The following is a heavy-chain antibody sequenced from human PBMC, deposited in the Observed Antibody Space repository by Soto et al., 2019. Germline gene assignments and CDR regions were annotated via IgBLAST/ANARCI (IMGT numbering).Heavy chain of an antibody. CDR2: IYNNVAT. J-gene: IGHJ4*02. CDR3: AISRSGTLDD. D-gene: IGHD3-3*01. CDR1: GGALSSSSYY. Sequence: LSLTCTVSGGALSSSSYYCSWIRQHPGKGLEWIGYIYNNVATYYSPSLKSRVTISVDTSKNQFSLRLSSVTAADTAMYYCAISRSGTLDDWGQGTLVTVSS. V-gene: IGHV4-31*03.